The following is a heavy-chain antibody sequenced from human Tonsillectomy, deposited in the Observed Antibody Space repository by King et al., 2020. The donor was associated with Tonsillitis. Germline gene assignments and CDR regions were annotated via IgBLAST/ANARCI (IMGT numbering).Heavy chain of an antibody. V-gene: IGHV4-38-2*02. CDR1: GYSISSGYY. CDR2: IYHSGST. Sequence: QLQESGPGLVKPSENLSLTCTVSGYSISSGYYWGWIRQPPGKGLEWIGSIYHSGSTYYNPSLKSRVTISVGTSKNQFSLKLSSVTAADPAVYYCARDNRVMITFGGVIGAFDIWGQGTMVTVSS. CDR3: ARDNRVMITFGGVIGAFDI. J-gene: IGHJ3*02. D-gene: IGHD3-16*01.